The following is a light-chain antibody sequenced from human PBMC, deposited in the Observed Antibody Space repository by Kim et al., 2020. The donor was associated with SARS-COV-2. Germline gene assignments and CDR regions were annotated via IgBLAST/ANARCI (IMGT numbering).Light chain of an antibody. Sequence: SSELTKDPAVSVALGQTVRITCQGDSLRSYYASWYQQKPGQAPVLVIYGKNNRPSGIPDRFSGSSSGNTASLTITGAQAEDEADYYCNSRDSSGNQLVFG. J-gene: IGLJ3*02. V-gene: IGLV3-19*01. CDR3: NSRDSSGNQLV. CDR2: GKN. CDR1: SLRSYY.